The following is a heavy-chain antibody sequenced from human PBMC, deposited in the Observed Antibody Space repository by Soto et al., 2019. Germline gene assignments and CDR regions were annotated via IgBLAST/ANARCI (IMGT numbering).Heavy chain of an antibody. J-gene: IGHJ4*02. CDR3: AKEYSTSFDY. V-gene: IGHV3-23*01. CDR2: ISAGGSNT. CDR1: GFSFSTDA. Sequence: GGSLRLSCAASGFSFSTDAMNWVRQAPGKGLEWVSAISAGGSNTNYADSVKGRFTSSSDNSKNTLYLQMNGLRADDTAVYYCAKEYSTSFDYWGQGTLVTVSS. D-gene: IGHD6-6*01.